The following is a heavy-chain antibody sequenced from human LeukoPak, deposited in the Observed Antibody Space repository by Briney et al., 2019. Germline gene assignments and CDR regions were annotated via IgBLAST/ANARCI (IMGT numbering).Heavy chain of an antibody. CDR3: ARDTDQYCGRDCYVDY. Sequence: PGGSLRLSCAGSGFTLGSHSMNWVRQAPGKGLEWVSSISSSSSYIYYADSVKGRFTISRDNARNSLYLQMNSLRAEDTAVYYCARDTDQYCGRDCYVDYWGQGTLVTVSS. J-gene: IGHJ4*02. CDR2: ISSSSSYI. V-gene: IGHV3-21*01. CDR1: GFTLGSHS. D-gene: IGHD2-21*02.